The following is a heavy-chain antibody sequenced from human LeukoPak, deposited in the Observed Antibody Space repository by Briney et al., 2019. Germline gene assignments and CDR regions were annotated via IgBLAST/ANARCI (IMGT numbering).Heavy chain of an antibody. D-gene: IGHD3-10*01. V-gene: IGHV4-39*01. CDR2: IYYSGST. Sequence: SETLSLTCTVSGGSISSSSYYWGWIRQPPGKGLKWIGSIYYSGSTYYNPSLKSRVTISVDTSKNQFSLKLSSVTAADTAVYFCARARLSIVRGITNFDYWGQGTVVTVSS. CDR3: ARARLSIVRGITNFDY. CDR1: GGSISSSSYY. J-gene: IGHJ4*02.